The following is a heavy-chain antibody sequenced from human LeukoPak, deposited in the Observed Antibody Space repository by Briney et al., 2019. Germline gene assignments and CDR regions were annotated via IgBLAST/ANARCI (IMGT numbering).Heavy chain of an antibody. J-gene: IGHJ4*02. CDR1: GFTFTTYS. Sequence: GGSLRLSCAASGFTFTTYSITWVRQAPGKGLEWVSSISSSSTYIYYADSVKGRFTISRDNAKNSLYLQMNSLRAEDTAVYYCARLSRTGYYYFDYWGQGTLVTVSS. D-gene: IGHD3-9*01. CDR3: ARLSRTGYYYFDY. CDR2: ISSSSTYI. V-gene: IGHV3-21*01.